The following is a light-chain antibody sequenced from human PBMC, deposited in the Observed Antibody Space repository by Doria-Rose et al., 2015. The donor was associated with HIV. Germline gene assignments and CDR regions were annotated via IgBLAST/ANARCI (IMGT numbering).Light chain of an antibody. V-gene: IGLV2-8*01. CDR2: EVS. CDR3: SSYADTNNLV. J-gene: IGLJ3*02. CDR1: SSDVGGYNS. Sequence: QSVVTQPPSASGSPGQSVTISCTGTSSDVGGYNSVSWYQQHPGKVSKVMIYEVSKRPSVIPDRFSGSKSGNTASLTVSGLQAEDEADYYCSSYADTNNLVFGGGTKLTVL.